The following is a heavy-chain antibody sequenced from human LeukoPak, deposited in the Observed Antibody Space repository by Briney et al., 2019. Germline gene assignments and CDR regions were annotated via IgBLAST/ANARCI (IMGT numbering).Heavy chain of an antibody. CDR2: ISAYNGNT. CDR1: GYTFIGYY. Sequence: ASVKVSCKASGYTFIGYYMHWVRQAPGQGLEWMGWISAYNGNTNYAQKFQGRVTMTTDTSTSTGYMELRSLRSDDTAVYYCARAGYSYGYLGYFDCWGQGTLVTVSS. J-gene: IGHJ4*02. CDR3: ARAGYSYGYLGYFDC. V-gene: IGHV1-18*04. D-gene: IGHD5-18*01.